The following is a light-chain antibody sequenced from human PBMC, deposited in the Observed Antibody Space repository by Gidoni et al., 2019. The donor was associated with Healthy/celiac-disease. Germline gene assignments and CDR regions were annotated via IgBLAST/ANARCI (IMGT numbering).Light chain of an antibody. CDR2: DAS. J-gene: IGKJ3*01. V-gene: IGKV1-33*01. CDR3: QQYDNRPSFT. CDR1: QDISNY. Sequence: SSLSASVGDRVTITCQASQDISNYLNWYQQKPGKAPKLLIYDASNLETGVTSRVSGCGSGTDFTFTISSLQPEDIETYYCQQYDNRPSFTFGQGIKVEIK.